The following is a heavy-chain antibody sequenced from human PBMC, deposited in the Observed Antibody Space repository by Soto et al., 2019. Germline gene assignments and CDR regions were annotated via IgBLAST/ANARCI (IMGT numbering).Heavy chain of an antibody. CDR3: ANWLGTVVTEGYFDL. CDR2: ISGSGGST. CDR1: GFTFSSYA. D-gene: IGHD2-15*01. Sequence: EVQLLESGGGLVQPGGSLRLSCAASGFTFSSYAMSWVRQAPGKGLEWVSAISGSGGSTYYTDSVKGRFTISRDNSKNTLYLQMNSLRAEATAVYYCANWLGTVVTEGYFDLWGRGTLVTVSS. V-gene: IGHV3-23*01. J-gene: IGHJ2*01.